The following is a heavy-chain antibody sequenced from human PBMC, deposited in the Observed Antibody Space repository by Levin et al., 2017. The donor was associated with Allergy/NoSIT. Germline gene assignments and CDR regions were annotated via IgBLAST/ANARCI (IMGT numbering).Heavy chain of an antibody. CDR2: ISSSSSYI. J-gene: IGHJ6*02. D-gene: IGHD3-3*01. V-gene: IGHV3-21*01. CDR1: GFTFSSYS. Sequence: LSLTCAASGFTFSSYSMNWVRQAPGKGLEWVSSISSSSSYIYYADSVKGRFTISRDNAKHSLYLQMNSLRAEDTAVYYCARDTSIFGVVIIKGVGMDVWGQGTTVTVSS. CDR3: ARDTSIFGVVIIKGVGMDV.